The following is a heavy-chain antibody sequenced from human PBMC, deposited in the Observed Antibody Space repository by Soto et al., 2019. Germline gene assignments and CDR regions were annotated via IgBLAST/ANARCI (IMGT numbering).Heavy chain of an antibody. CDR3: ARALSDYDYALDV. Sequence: PSETLSLTCNVSGGAINIFYWAWVRQPPGKGLEWIGLIYHTGSSSSDPSLKSRVTMSVDTSKNQISLKLRSVTAADTAVYYCARALSDYDYALDVWGQGATVTVSS. J-gene: IGHJ6*02. CDR2: IYHTGSS. D-gene: IGHD2-15*01. V-gene: IGHV4-59*01. CDR1: GGAINIFY.